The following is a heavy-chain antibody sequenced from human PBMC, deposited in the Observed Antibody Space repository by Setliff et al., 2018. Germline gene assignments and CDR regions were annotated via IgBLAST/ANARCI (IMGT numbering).Heavy chain of an antibody. CDR3: ARELRSPFWHIDS. J-gene: IGHJ4*02. CDR1: GGTFSSSG. D-gene: IGHD3-3*01. V-gene: IGHV1-69*11. CDR2: SIPILKKA. Sequence: GASVKVSCKAGGGTFSSSGISWVRQAPGEALEWMGRSIPILKKANYAQKFQGRVTLTVDDSATTAYLDLRSLKSEDTAVYYCARELRSPFWHIDSWGQGTLVTV.